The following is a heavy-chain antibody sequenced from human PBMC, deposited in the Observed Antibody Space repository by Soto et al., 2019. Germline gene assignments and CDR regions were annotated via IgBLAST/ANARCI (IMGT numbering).Heavy chain of an antibody. D-gene: IGHD1-26*01. Sequence: QVQLQESGPGLVKPSETLSLTCSVSNGSISGFYWTWIRQPPGKILEWIGYIHYSGRTDYNPSLTRGATMSAETSKTEFSLNLKSITAADTAVYYCVRVGVGIGNRFDSWGRGTLVTVSS. CDR1: NGSISGFY. CDR2: IHYSGRT. V-gene: IGHV4-59*12. CDR3: VRVGVGIGNRFDS. J-gene: IGHJ4*02.